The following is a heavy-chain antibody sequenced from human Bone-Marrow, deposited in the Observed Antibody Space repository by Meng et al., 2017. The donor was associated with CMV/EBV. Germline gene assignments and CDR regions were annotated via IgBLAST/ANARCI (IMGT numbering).Heavy chain of an antibody. CDR1: GFTFSSYS. D-gene: IGHD2-2*02. V-gene: IGHV3-48*04. J-gene: IGHJ6*02. CDR3: ARFSQYCSSTSGYRGGYYGMDV. CDR2: ISSSSSTI. Sequence: GGSLRLSCAASGFTFSSYSMNWVRQAPGKGLEWVSYISSSSSTIYYADSVKGRFTISRDNAKNSLYLQMNSLRAEDTAVYYCARFSQYCSSTSGYRGGYYGMDVWGQGTTVTVSS.